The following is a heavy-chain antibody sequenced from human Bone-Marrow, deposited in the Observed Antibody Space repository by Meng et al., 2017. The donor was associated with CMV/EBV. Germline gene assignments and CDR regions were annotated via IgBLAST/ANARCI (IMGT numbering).Heavy chain of an antibody. J-gene: IGHJ5*02. CDR2: IYYSGSP. Sequence: SGPLSLPCTVSGGSVSSGSYYWSWNRQPPGKGREWIGYIYYSGSPNYNPSLKSRVTISVDTSKNQFSLKLRSVTAADTAVYYCAREGFAQLALINGYNWLDPWGQGTLVTVSS. D-gene: IGHD6-6*01. CDR1: GGSVSSGSYY. CDR3: AREGFAQLALINGYNWLDP. V-gene: IGHV4-61*01.